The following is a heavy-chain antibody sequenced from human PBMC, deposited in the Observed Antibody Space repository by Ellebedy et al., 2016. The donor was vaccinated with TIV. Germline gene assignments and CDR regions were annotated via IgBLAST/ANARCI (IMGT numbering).Heavy chain of an antibody. CDR3: CVTGYPSYDTFDI. V-gene: IGHV5-51*01. CDR1: GYSFTSYW. J-gene: IGHJ3*02. D-gene: IGHD3-9*01. CDR2: IYPGDSDT. Sequence: ASVKVSCKGSGYSFTSYWIGWVRQTPGKGLEWMGIIYPGDSDTRYSPSFQGQVTISADKSISTAYLHWSSLKASDTAMYYCCVTGYPSYDTFDIWGQGTMVTVSS.